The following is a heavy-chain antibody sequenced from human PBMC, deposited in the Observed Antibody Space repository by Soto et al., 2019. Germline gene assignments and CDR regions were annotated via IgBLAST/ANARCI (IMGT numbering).Heavy chain of an antibody. D-gene: IGHD2-15*01. CDR3: ARTSCSGGSCYKIDY. V-gene: IGHV4-31*03. CDR2: IYYSGST. J-gene: IGHJ4*02. CDR1: GGSISSGGYY. Sequence: QVQLQESGPGLVKPSQTLSLTCTVSGGSISSGGYYWSWIRQHPGKGLEWIGYIYYSGSTYYNPSLKCRVTISVDTSKNQFSLKLSSVTAADTAVYYCARTSCSGGSCYKIDYWGQGTLLTVSS.